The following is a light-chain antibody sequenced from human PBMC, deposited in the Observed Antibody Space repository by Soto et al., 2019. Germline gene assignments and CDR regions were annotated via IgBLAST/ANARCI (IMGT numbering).Light chain of an antibody. Sequence: IVLTQSPGTLSLSPGQRVTLSCRASQRISSTFLSWYQQKPGQAPRLLIYAASTRAAGIPDRFSGSGSGTDFTLTISRLQPEDFAVYYCQEYGSSLSYSFGQGTKLEIK. V-gene: IGKV3-20*01. CDR1: QRISSTF. CDR2: AAS. J-gene: IGKJ2*01. CDR3: QEYGSSLSYS.